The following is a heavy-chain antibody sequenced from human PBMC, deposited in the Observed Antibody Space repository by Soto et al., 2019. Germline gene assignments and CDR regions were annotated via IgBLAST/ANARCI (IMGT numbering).Heavy chain of an antibody. Sequence: ASVKVSYNVSRYTLAELSMPWVRQAPGKGLEWMGGFDPEDGETIYAQKFQGRVTMTEDTSTDTAYMELSSLRSEDTAVYYCATHILTGHPLFDYWGQGTLVTVSS. CDR3: ATHILTGHPLFDY. V-gene: IGHV1-24*01. CDR2: FDPEDGET. D-gene: IGHD3-9*01. CDR1: RYTLAELS. J-gene: IGHJ4*02.